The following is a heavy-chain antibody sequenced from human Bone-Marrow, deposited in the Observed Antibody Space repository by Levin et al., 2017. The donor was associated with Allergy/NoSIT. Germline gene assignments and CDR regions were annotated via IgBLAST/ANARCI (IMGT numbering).Heavy chain of an antibody. Sequence: GGSLRLSCAASGFTFSDYYMNWIRQAPGKGLEWISYISGSGSTIKYADSVKGRFTISRDNAKNSVYLQMNSLRAEDTAMYYCASGEHSPATYSIDRYWGQGTLVTVSS. CDR3: ASGEHSPATYSIDRY. CDR1: GFTFSDYY. J-gene: IGHJ4*02. CDR2: ISGSGSTI. V-gene: IGHV3-11*01. D-gene: IGHD6-13*01.